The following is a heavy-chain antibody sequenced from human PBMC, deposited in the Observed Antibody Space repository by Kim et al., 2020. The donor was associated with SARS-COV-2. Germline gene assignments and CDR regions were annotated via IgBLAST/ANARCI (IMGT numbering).Heavy chain of an antibody. CDR2: FDPDDGET. CDR3: ATSAGATTYYYGMDV. Sequence: ASVKVSCKVSGYTLTELSMHWVRQAPGQGLEWMGGFDPDDGETIYAQKFQGRVTMTEDTSTDTAYMELSSLRSEDTAVYYCATSAGATTYYYGMDVWGQGTTVTVS. D-gene: IGHD1-26*01. CDR1: GYTLTELS. J-gene: IGHJ6*02. V-gene: IGHV1-24*01.